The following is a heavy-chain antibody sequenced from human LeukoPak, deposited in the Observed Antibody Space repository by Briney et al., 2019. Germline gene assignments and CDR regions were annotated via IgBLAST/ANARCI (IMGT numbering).Heavy chain of an antibody. D-gene: IGHD1-26*01. Sequence: PGGSLRLSCAASGFTFSGFAMSWVRRTPGEGLEWVSGISGTGDNTLYADSVKGRFTISRDNSKNTLYLEVNSLRAEDTAIYYCAKMKGHPLPKYYMDVWGQGTTVTVSS. V-gene: IGHV3-23*01. CDR2: ISGTGDNT. CDR3: AKMKGHPLPKYYMDV. J-gene: IGHJ6*01. CDR1: GFTFSGFA.